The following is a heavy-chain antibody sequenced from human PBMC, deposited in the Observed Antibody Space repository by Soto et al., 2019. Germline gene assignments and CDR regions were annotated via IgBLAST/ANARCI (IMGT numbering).Heavy chain of an antibody. CDR1: GFTFSSYA. V-gene: IGHV3-23*01. CDR3: AKDPAPIFLEWLGY. D-gene: IGHD3-3*01. Sequence: EVQLLESGGGLVQPGGSLRLSCAASGFTFSSYAMSWVRQAPGKGLEWVSAISGSGGSTYYADSVKGRFTISRDNSKNTLYLQMDSLRAEDTAVYYCAKDPAPIFLEWLGYWGQGTLVTVSS. CDR2: ISGSGGST. J-gene: IGHJ4*02.